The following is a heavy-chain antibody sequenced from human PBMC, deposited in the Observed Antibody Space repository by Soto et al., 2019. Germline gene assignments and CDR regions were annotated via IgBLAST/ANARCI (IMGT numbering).Heavy chain of an antibody. J-gene: IGHJ5*02. D-gene: IGHD2-2*01. Sequence: PVEPSFRASGGTFSSYAISWVRQAPGQGLEWMGGIIPIFGTANYAQKFQGRVTITADESTSTAYMELSSLRSEDTAVYYCAVDPYCSSTSCYPSWFDPWGQGTLVTVSS. CDR3: AVDPYCSSTSCYPSWFDP. V-gene: IGHV1-69*13. CDR1: GGTFSSYA. CDR2: IIPIFGTA.